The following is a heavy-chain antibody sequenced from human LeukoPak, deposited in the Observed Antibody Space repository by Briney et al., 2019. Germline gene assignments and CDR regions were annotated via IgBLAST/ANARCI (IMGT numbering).Heavy chain of an antibody. CDR2: IYTSGST. CDR1: GGSINNYY. J-gene: IGHJ4*02. V-gene: IGHV4-4*08. CDR3: ARGMQAPFDY. Sequence: ASETLSPTCTVSGGSINNYYWSWIRQPPGKGLEWIGYIYTSGSTNYNPSLKSRVTISVDTSKNQFSLKLSSVTAADTAVYYCARGMQAPFDYWGQGTLVTVSS.